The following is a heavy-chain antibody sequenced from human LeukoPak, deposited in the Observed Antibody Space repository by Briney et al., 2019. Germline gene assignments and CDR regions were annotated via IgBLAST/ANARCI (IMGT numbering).Heavy chain of an antibody. Sequence: GASVKVSCKASGYTFTGYYMHWVRQAPGQGLEWMGWINPNSGGTNYAQKFQGRVTMTRDTSISTAYMELSRLRSDDTAVYYYAREMSTVAGIDYWGQGTLVTVSS. V-gene: IGHV1-2*02. CDR1: GYTFTGYY. CDR3: AREMSTVAGIDY. CDR2: INPNSGGT. D-gene: IGHD6-19*01. J-gene: IGHJ4*02.